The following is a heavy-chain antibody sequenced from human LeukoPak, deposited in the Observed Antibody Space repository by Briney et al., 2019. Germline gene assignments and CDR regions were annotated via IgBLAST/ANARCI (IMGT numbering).Heavy chain of an antibody. CDR3: AKRGAYSSDWYLPGYYYYMDV. D-gene: IGHD6-13*01. Sequence: GESLKISCKGSGYSFTSYWIGWVRQVPGKGLELMGIIYPGDSATRYSPSFQGQVTISADNSISTAYLQWNTLKASDTAMYYCAKRGAYSSDWYLPGYYYYMDVWGQGTTVTVSS. J-gene: IGHJ6*03. CDR2: IYPGDSAT. CDR1: GYSFTSYW. V-gene: IGHV5-51*01.